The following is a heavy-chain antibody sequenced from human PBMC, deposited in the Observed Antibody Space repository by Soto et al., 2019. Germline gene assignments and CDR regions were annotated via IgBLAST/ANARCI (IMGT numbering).Heavy chain of an antibody. CDR3: ARYRISGSWSKFDY. J-gene: IGHJ4*02. Sequence: SETLSLTCIVSGGSISSGDYYWSWIRQPPGKGLEWIGYIYYSGSTYYNPSLKSRVTVWFDTSKNQFSLRLTSVTAADTAVYYCARYRISGSWSKFDYWGQGTRVTVSS. CDR1: GGSISSGDYY. D-gene: IGHD6-13*01. V-gene: IGHV4-30-4*01. CDR2: IYYSGST.